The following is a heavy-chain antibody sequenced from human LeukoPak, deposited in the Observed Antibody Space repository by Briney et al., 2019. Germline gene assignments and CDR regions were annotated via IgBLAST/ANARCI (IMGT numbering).Heavy chain of an antibody. CDR1: GVSISSYY. Sequence: PSETLSLTCSVSGVSISSYYWSWIRQPPGKGLWWIGYIFYSGSTNYNPSLKSRVTISADTSKNQFSLKLSSVTAADTAVYYCARGGYIYGSRGNWFDPWGQGTLVTVSS. CDR2: IFYSGST. J-gene: IGHJ5*02. V-gene: IGHV4-59*01. CDR3: ARGGYIYGSRGNWFDP. D-gene: IGHD5-18*01.